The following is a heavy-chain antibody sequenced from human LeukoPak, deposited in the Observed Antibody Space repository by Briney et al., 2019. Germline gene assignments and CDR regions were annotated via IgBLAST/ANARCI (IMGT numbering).Heavy chain of an antibody. V-gene: IGHV1-46*01. D-gene: IGHD3-10*01. CDR3: ARDRGYYGFDP. Sequence: ASVKVSCKASGYTFTSHYMHWVRQAPGQGLEWMGIINPSGGSTSYAQKFQGRVTMTRDMSTSTVYMELSSLRSEDTAVYYCARDRGYYGFDPWGQGTLVTVSS. J-gene: IGHJ5*02. CDR1: GYTFTSHY. CDR2: INPSGGST.